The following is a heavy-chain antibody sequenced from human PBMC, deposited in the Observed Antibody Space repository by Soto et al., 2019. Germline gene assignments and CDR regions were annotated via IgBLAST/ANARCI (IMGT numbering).Heavy chain of an antibody. V-gene: IGHV1-46*01. CDR1: FSGYY. J-gene: IGHJ4*02. CDR2: FNPTSGST. D-gene: IGHD2-2*01. CDR3: ARDLPAGDY. Sequence: FSGYYWSWIRQPPGKGLEWMGIFNPTSGSTNYAQKFQGRVTLTMDTSTRTVYMELSSLRFDDTAVYYCARDLPAGDYWGQGTLVTVSS.